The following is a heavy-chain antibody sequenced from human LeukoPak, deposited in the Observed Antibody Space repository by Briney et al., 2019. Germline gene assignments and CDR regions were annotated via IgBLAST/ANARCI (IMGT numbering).Heavy chain of an antibody. V-gene: IGHV3-53*01. CDR3: ARPASTRADAFDI. J-gene: IGHJ3*02. CDR1: GSTVSSNY. Sequence: PGGSLRLSCAASGSTVSSNYMSWVRQAPGKGLEWVSVIYSGGSTYYADSVKGRFTISRDNSKNTLYLQMNSLRAEDTAVYYCARPASTRADAFDIWGQGTMVTVSS. CDR2: IYSGGST. D-gene: IGHD6-13*01.